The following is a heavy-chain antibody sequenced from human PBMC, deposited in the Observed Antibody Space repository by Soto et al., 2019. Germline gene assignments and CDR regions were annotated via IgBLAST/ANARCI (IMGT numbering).Heavy chain of an antibody. CDR3: GVQYDY. CDR2: ISGRTGDT. J-gene: IGHJ4*02. V-gene: IGHV3-23*01. Sequence: PXGSLRLSCEAAGLNFTKHPMIWVRQGPGKGLEWVAAISGRTGDTAYADSVRGRFTLSRDSSTYTMFLQMNSLRVEDTAVYYCGVQYDYWGQGTLVTVSS. CDR1: GLNFTKHP.